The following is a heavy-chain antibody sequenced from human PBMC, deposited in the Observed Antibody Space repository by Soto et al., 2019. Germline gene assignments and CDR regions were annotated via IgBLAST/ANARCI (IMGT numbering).Heavy chain of an antibody. J-gene: IGHJ5*02. V-gene: IGHV4-4*02. Sequence: QVQLQESGPGLVKPSRTLSLTCSVSGVSINSTNWCTWLRQPRGERLGWIGDFYHTGRSSYNPSLTSLVTMSINNSNDQFSMKLTSVAAANTAVYYWARVEVPETGNWHPCDPWGQGTLVTVSS. CDR2: FYHTGRS. CDR3: ARVEVPETGNWHPCDP. D-gene: IGHD1-1*01. CDR1: GVSINSTNW.